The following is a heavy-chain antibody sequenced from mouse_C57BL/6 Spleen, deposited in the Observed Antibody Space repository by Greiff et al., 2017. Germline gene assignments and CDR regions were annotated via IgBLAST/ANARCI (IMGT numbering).Heavy chain of an antibody. CDR3: TRDRNYYGSSYKRYFDV. V-gene: IGHV5-9-1*02. CDR2: ISSGGDYI. J-gene: IGHJ1*03. Sequence: EVMLVESGEGLVKPGGSLKLSCAASGFTFSSYAMSWVRQTPEKRLEWVAYISSGGDYIYYADTVKGRFTLSRDKARNTLYLQMSSLKSEDTAMYYCTRDRNYYGSSYKRYFDVWGTGTTVTVSS. CDR1: GFTFSSYA. D-gene: IGHD1-1*01.